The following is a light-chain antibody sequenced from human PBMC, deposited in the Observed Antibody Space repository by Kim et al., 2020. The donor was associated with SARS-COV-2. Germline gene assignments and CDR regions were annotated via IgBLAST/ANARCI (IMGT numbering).Light chain of an antibody. CDR3: QQYNNWPPIT. J-gene: IGKJ5*01. CDR2: GAS. Sequence: SPGERATLSCTASQSVSSNLSWDQQKPGQAPRLLIYGASTRATGIPARFSGSGSGTEFTLTISSLQSEDFAFYYCQQYNNWPPITFGQGTRLEIK. V-gene: IGKV3-15*01. CDR1: QSVSSN.